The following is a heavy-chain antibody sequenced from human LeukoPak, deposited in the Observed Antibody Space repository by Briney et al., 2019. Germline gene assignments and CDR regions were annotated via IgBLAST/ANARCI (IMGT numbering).Heavy chain of an antibody. Sequence: ASVKVSCKASGYTCTSYDINWVRQAPGQGLEWMGWINPNSGGTNYAQKFQGRVTMTRDTSISTADMELSRLRSDDTAVYYCARAGQIVATSPDAFDIWGKGTMVTVSS. CDR2: INPNSGGT. CDR1: GYTCTSYD. J-gene: IGHJ3*02. V-gene: IGHV1-2*02. CDR3: ARAGQIVATSPDAFDI. D-gene: IGHD5-12*01.